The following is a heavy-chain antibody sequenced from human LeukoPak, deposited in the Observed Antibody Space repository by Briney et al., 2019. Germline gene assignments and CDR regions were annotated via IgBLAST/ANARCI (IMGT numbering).Heavy chain of an antibody. D-gene: IGHD3-10*01. J-gene: IGHJ3*02. CDR1: GFTFSSYG. V-gene: IGHV3-33*03. CDR3: ASGHGSGSYFGAFDI. CDR2: IWYDGRDK. Sequence: GGSLRLSCAASGFTFSSYGMHWVRQAPGKGLEWVAVIWYDGRDKYYADSVKGRFTISRDNAKNTLYLQMNSLRAEDTAVYYCASGHGSGSYFGAFDIWGQGTMVTVSS.